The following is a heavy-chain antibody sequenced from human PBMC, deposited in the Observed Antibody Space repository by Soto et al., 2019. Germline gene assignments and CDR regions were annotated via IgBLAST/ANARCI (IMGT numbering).Heavy chain of an antibody. CDR2: MYHNRGSN. CDR1: GYTFTGYY. V-gene: IGHV1-2*02. CDR3: PRQKAGPLRRGEYLDI. J-gene: IGHJ3*02. Sequence: ASVKVSCKASGYTFTGYYILWVRQAPEQGLEWVGWMYHNRGSNSNAEKFQGRATLIRTTTITSAYMVLTRLRADNTAMYYCPRQKAGPLRRGEYLDIWGQGTKVTVSS. D-gene: IGHD3-10*01.